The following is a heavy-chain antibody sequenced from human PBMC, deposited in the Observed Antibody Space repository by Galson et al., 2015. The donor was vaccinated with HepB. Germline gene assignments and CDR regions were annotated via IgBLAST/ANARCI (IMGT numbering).Heavy chain of an antibody. J-gene: IGHJ4*02. V-gene: IGHV4-4*07. CDR2: IYSSGST. CDR3: ARDRQRGAQDY. D-gene: IGHD1-1*01. Sequence: IGRIYSSGSTNYNPSLKSRVTISVDTSKNQFSLKLSSVTAADTAVYFCARDRQRGAQDYWGQGTLVTISS.